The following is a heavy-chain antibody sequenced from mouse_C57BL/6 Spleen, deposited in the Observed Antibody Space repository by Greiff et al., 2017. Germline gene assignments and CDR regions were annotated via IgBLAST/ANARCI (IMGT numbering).Heavy chain of an antibody. V-gene: IGHV1-22*01. CDR1: GYTFTDYN. D-gene: IGHD2-4*01. J-gene: IGHJ4*01. Sequence: VQLQQSGPELVKPGASVKMSCTASGYTFTDYNMHWVKQSHGKSLEWIGYINPNNGGTSYNQKFKGKATLTVNTSSSTAYMELRSLTSEDSAVYYCARHYDYPWDYWGQGTSVTVSS. CDR2: INPNNGGT. CDR3: ARHYDYPWDY.